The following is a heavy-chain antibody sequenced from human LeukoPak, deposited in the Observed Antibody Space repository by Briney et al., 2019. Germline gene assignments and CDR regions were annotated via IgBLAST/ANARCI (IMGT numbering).Heavy chain of an antibody. V-gene: IGHV4-59*01. J-gene: IGHJ6*03. CDR3: ARVGFWSGYSPYYYYYMDV. D-gene: IGHD3-3*01. Sequence: SETLSLTCTVSGGSISSYYWSWIRQPPGKGLEWIGYIYYSGSTNYNPSLKSRLTISVDTSKNQFSLKLTSVTAADTAVYYCARVGFWSGYSPYYYYYMDVWGKGTTVTVSS. CDR1: GGSISSYY. CDR2: IYYSGST.